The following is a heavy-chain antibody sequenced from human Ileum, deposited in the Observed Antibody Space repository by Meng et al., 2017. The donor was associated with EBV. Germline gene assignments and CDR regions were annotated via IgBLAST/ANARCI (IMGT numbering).Heavy chain of an antibody. D-gene: IGHD3-10*01. CDR1: VFSLTARGGW. Sequence: QIPWEASLPPLVKPTERLALSSNFSVFSLTARGGWVGWSHHHPGKALEWLALIYWDVDKLYTPSLKSRLSITKSTPTKQVVLTMSDMDSVDTGTYYCVHSLDNCGSYYSGWFDPWGPGILVTVSS. CDR2: IYWDVDK. V-gene: IGHV2-5*02. CDR3: VHSLDNCGSYYSGWFDP. J-gene: IGHJ5*02.